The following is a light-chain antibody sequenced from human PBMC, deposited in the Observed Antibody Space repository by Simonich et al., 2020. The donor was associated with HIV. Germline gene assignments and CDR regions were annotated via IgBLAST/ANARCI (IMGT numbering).Light chain of an antibody. V-gene: IGLV2-14*03. Sequence: QSALTQPASVSGSPGPSITISCTGTRSDVGGYNYVSWYQQHPGKAPKLMIYDVTNRPSGVSKRCSGSKSGNTASLTISGLQAEDEADYYCSSYTTSSTVVFGGGTKLTVL. CDR1: RSDVGGYNY. CDR3: SSYTTSSTVV. CDR2: DVT. J-gene: IGLJ2*01.